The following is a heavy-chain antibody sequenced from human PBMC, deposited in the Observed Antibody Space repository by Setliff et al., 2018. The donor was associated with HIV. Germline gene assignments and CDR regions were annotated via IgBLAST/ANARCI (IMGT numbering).Heavy chain of an antibody. Sequence: SETLSLTCTVSGGSISGHYWSWIRQPPGKGLEWIAYIFYTGSTNYNPSLKSRVTISVDTSKNQFFLKLSSVTAADTAVYYCVRGYCSSTTCYDDYYYMDVWGKGSKVTVS. CDR1: GGSISGHY. CDR2: IFYTGST. D-gene: IGHD2-2*01. J-gene: IGHJ6*03. CDR3: VRGYCSSTTCYDDYYYMDV. V-gene: IGHV4-59*11.